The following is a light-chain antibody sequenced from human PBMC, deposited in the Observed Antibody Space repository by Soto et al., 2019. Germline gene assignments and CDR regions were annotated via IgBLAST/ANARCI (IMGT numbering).Light chain of an antibody. CDR2: GAS. J-gene: IGKJ1*01. CDR3: QQYNNWPRS. Sequence: EIVMTQSPATLSVSPGERATLSCRASQSVSSNIAWYQQKPGQAPRLLIYGASTRATGIPARFSGSGSGTEFTLTISSLQSVDFAVYYCQQYNNWPRSFGQGTKVVIK. V-gene: IGKV3-15*01. CDR1: QSVSSN.